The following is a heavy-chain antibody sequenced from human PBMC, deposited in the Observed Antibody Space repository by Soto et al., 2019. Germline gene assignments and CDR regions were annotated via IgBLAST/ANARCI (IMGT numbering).Heavy chain of an antibody. V-gene: IGHV1-46*01. CDR1: GYTFTSYY. D-gene: IGHD1-26*01. CDR3: ARDLRRWEIPYVDGMDV. J-gene: IGHJ6*02. Sequence: EASVKVSCKASGYTFTSYYMHWVRQAPGQGLEWMGIINPSGGSTSYAQKFQGRVTMTRDTSTSTVYMELSSLRSEDTAVYYCARDLRRWEIPYVDGMDVWGQGTTVTVSS. CDR2: INPSGGST.